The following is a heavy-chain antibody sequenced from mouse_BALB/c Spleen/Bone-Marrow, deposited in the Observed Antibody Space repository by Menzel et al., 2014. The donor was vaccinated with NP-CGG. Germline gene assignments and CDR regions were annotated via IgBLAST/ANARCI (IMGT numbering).Heavy chain of an antibody. CDR3: ARTGPIDY. V-gene: IGHV1-82*01. CDR1: GYAFSSSW. Sequence: VQLQQSGPELVKPGASVKISCKASGYAFSSSWMNWVKQRPGQGLEWIGRIYPGDGDTNYNGKFKGKATLTADKSSSTAYMQLSSPTSVDSAVYFCARTGPIDYWGQGTTLTVSS. D-gene: IGHD4-1*01. J-gene: IGHJ2*01. CDR2: IYPGDGDT.